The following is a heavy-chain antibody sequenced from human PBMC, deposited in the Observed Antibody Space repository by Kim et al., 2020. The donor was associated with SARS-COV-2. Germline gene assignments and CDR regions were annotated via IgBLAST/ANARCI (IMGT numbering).Heavy chain of an antibody. D-gene: IGHD2-2*01. Sequence: GGSLRLSCAASGFTFSNHWMTWVRQAPGKGLEWVANIKKDGSEKYYVYSLKGRFTISRDNAKNSLYLHMNSLRAEDTAVYYCARVNIVMVPAVLYYFSYYALDVWGQGHTVTVSS. CDR1: GFTFSNHW. J-gene: IGHJ6*02. V-gene: IGHV3-7*01. CDR3: ARVNIVMVPAVLYYFSYYALDV. CDR2: IKKDGSEK.